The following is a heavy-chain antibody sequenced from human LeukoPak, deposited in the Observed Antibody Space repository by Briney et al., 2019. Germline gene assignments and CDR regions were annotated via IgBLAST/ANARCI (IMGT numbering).Heavy chain of an antibody. J-gene: IGHJ5*02. CDR2: INHSGST. CDR1: GGSFSGYY. Sequence: SETLSLTCAVYGGSFSGYYWSWIRQPPGKGLEWIGEINHSGSTNYNPSLKSRVTIRVDTSKSQFSLKLSSVTAADTAVYYCARGGYNSRRDNWFDPWGQGTLVTVSS. CDR3: ARGGYNSRRDNWFDP. V-gene: IGHV4-34*01. D-gene: IGHD5-12*01.